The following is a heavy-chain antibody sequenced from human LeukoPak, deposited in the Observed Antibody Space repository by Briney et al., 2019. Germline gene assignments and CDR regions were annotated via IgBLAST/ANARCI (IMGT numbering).Heavy chain of an antibody. CDR2: INPSGGST. CDR1: GYTFTSYY. J-gene: IGHJ4*02. V-gene: IGHV1-46*01. CDR3: ARVIGFGELSLGY. Sequence: ASVKVSCKASGYTFTSYYMHRVRQAPGQGLEWMGIINPSGGSTSYAQKFQGRVTLTRDTSITTAYMDLSSLRSDDTAVYYCARVIGFGELSLGYWGQGTLVTVSS. D-gene: IGHD3-10*01.